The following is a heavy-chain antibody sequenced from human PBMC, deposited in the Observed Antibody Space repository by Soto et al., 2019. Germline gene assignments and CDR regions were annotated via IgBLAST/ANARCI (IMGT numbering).Heavy chain of an antibody. J-gene: IGHJ6*02. V-gene: IGHV4-30-2*01. CDR2: IYHSGST. D-gene: IGHD3-3*01. CDR1: GGSISSGGYS. CDR3: ARDKRIMIFGVVIEGDPTDYYGMDV. Sequence: SETLSLTCAVSGGSISSGGYSWSWIRQPPGKGLEWIGYIYHSGSTYYNPSLKSRVTISVDRSKNQFSLKLSSVTAADTAVYYCARDKRIMIFGVVIEGDPTDYYGMDVWGQGTTVTVSS.